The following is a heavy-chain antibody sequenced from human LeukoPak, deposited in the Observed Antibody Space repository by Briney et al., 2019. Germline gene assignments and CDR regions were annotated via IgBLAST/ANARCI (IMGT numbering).Heavy chain of an antibody. V-gene: IGHV3-11*01. J-gene: IGHJ4*02. D-gene: IGHD3-22*01. CDR3: AKDRYYYDSSGHWGGFDY. CDR1: GFNIDDYY. CDR2: ISLSGGTI. Sequence: PGGSLRLSCAASGFNIDDYYMSWIRQAPGKGLEWVSHISLSGGTIHYADSVKGRFTISRDNSKNTLYLQMNSLRAEDTAVYYCAKDRYYYDSSGHWGGFDYWGQGTLVTVSS.